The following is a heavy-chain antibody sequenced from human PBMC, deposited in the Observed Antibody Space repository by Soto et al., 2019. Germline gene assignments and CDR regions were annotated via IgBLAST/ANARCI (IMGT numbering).Heavy chain of an antibody. CDR3: ARGGLLWFGELLLEGWFDP. CDR1: PGFISSGGYY. D-gene: IGHD3-10*01. CDR2: IYYSGST. V-gene: IGHV4-31*03. Sequence: SETLALTCTVSPGFISSGGYYCSWLRHPPEKGLQWIGYIYYSGSTYYNTSLKSRVTRSVDTSKNQFSLKLSSVTAADTAVYYCARGGLLWFGELLLEGWFDPWGQGTLVTVSS. J-gene: IGHJ5*02.